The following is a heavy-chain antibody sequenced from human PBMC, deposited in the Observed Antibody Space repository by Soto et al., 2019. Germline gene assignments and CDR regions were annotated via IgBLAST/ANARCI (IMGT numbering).Heavy chain of an antibody. CDR2: ITAYNGNT. CDR3: ARDKYRALIY. Sequence: QIQLVQSGPEVQRPGASVKVSCKASGYSFKNYDISWVRQAPGQGLEWLGWITAYNGNTKYIEKVQDRITLTTDTSTSTAYMELRGLRPDDTAVYYCARDKYRALIYWGQGTLVTVSS. V-gene: IGHV1-18*01. CDR1: GYSFKNYD. J-gene: IGHJ4*02. D-gene: IGHD3-10*01.